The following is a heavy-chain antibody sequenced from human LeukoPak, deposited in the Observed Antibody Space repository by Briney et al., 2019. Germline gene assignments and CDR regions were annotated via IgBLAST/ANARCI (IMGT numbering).Heavy chain of an antibody. CDR2: IYHSGST. CDR1: GYSISRGYS. D-gene: IGHD3-22*01. CDR3: ASEDYYNSGGYYLDY. V-gene: IGHV4-38-2*02. Sequence: SETLSLTCTVSGYSISRGYSWGWIRQPPGKGLERIGNIYHSGSTNYSPSLKSRVTISVDTSKNQFSLKLSSVTAADTAVYFCASEDYYNSGGYYLDYWGQGTLVTVSS. J-gene: IGHJ4*02.